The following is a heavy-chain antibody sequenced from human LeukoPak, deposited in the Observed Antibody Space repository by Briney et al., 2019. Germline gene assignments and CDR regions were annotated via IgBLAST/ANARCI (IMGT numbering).Heavy chain of an antibody. V-gene: IGHV3-11*01. Sequence: GGSLRLSCAASGFTFSDYYMSWIRQAPGKGLEWVSYISSSGSTIYYADSVKGRFTISRDNAKNSLYLQMNSLRAEDTAVYYCARGARDRYSGSWDDAFDIWGQGTMVTASS. D-gene: IGHD1-26*01. CDR3: ARGARDRYSGSWDDAFDI. CDR2: ISSSGSTI. J-gene: IGHJ3*02. CDR1: GFTFSDYY.